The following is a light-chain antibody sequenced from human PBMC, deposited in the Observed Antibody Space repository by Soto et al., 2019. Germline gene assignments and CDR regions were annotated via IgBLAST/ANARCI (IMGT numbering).Light chain of an antibody. Sequence: DIQMTQSPSSLSASVGDRVTITCRASQSISSYLNWYQQKPGKAPKLLIYAASSLQSGVPSRFSGSGSGTEFTLTISSLQSEDFAVYYCQQYSKWLTWTFGQGTKVDIK. CDR2: AAS. V-gene: IGKV1-39*01. CDR1: QSISSY. CDR3: QQYSKWLTWT. J-gene: IGKJ1*01.